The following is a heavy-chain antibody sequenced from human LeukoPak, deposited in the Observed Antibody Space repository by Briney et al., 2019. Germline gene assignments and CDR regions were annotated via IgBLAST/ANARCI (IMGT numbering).Heavy chain of an antibody. CDR1: GFTFSNYG. V-gene: IGHV3-30*02. D-gene: IGHD3-16*01. CDR2: IHFDGTTK. CDR3: ARASAVTTFGY. Sequence: GGSLRLSCAASGFTFSNYGMHWVRQAPGKGLEWLAFIHFDGTTKFYADSVKGRFTISRDNAKNTLYLQMNSLRAEDTAVYYCARASAVTTFGYWGQGTLVTVSS. J-gene: IGHJ4*02.